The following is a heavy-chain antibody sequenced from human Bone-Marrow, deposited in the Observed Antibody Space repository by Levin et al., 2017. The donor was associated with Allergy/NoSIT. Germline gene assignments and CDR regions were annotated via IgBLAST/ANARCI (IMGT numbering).Heavy chain of an antibody. V-gene: IGHV4-31*03. CDR1: GGSISSGGYY. CDR3: ARVASLTIFWPFVPPHRDLDWYFDL. D-gene: IGHD3-9*01. J-gene: IGHJ2*01. Sequence: PSETLSLTCTVSGGSISSGGYYWSWIRQHPGKGLEWIGYIYYSGSTYYNPSLKSRVTISVDTSKNQFSLKLSSVTAADTAVYYCARVASLTIFWPFVPPHRDLDWYFDLWGRGTLVTVSS. CDR2: IYYSGST.